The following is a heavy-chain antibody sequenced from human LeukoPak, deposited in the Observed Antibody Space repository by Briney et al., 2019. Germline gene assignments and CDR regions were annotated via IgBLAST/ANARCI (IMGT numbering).Heavy chain of an antibody. CDR1: GFTFSQYW. V-gene: IGHV3-7*01. J-gene: IGHJ6*03. CDR3: ARSRAAAGTSLFIYYYYYMDV. Sequence: GGSLRLSCAASGFTFSQYWMSWVRQAPGKGLEWVANIKHDGSEKQDGSEKNYVDSVKGRFTISRDNAKNSLYLQMNSLRAEDTAVYYCARSRAAAGTSLFIYYYYYMDVWGKGTTVTVSS. D-gene: IGHD6-13*01. CDR2: IKHDGSEKQDGSEK.